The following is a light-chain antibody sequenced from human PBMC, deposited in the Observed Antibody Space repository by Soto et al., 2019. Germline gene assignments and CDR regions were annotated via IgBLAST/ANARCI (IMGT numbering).Light chain of an antibody. Sequence: QSALTQPASLSGSPGQSITISCTGTSSDIGGDNYVSWYQQHPGKAPKLIIHDVSNRPSGVSDRFFGSKSGNTASLTISGLQAEDAADYYCSSYRASSTTHYVFGTGTKLTVL. J-gene: IGLJ1*01. CDR2: DVS. CDR3: SSYRASSTTHYV. V-gene: IGLV2-14*03. CDR1: SSDIGGDNY.